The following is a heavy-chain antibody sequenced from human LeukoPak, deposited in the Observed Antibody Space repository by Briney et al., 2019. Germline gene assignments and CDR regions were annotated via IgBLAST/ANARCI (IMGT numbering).Heavy chain of an antibody. CDR3: TRASETAMVTL. V-gene: IGHV4-61*02. CDR2: IYSTGRV. J-gene: IGHJ4*02. Sequence: SQTLSLTCTVSGVSITSGTYYWTWIRQPAGKGLEWIGRIYSTGRVNYNPSLKSRVTMLLDTSKNHISLKLTSVTAADTAIYFCTRASETAMVTLWGQGTLVTVSS. CDR1: GVSITSGTYY. D-gene: IGHD5-18*01.